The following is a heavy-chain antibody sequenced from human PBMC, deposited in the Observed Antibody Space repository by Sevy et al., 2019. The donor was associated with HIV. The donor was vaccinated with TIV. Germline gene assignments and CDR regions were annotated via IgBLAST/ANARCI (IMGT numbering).Heavy chain of an antibody. D-gene: IGHD1-26*01. V-gene: IGHV4-59*08. CDR2: INYNGHI. Sequence: SETLSLTCTVSGGSITSLYWNWIRQPPGKGLEWIANINYNGHINYNLTLKSRVTLSLDTSKNQFSLWLSSVTAAETAMYYCAGENAWGRGYSWGQGTLVTVSS. CDR3: AGENAWGRGYS. CDR1: GGSITSLY. J-gene: IGHJ4*02.